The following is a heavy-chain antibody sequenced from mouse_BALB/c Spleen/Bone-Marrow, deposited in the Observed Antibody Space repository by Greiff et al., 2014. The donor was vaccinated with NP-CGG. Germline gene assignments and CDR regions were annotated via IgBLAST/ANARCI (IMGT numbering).Heavy chain of an antibody. CDR3: ARGGNYGWFAY. J-gene: IGHJ3*01. D-gene: IGHD2-1*01. CDR1: GFNIKDTY. V-gene: IGHV14-3*02. Sequence: EVKVVESGAELVKPGASVKLSCTASGFNIKDTYMHWVKQRPEQGLEWIGRIDPANGDIIYDPKFQGKATITADTSSNTAYLQLSSLTSEDTAVYYCARGGNYGWFAYWGQGTLVTVSA. CDR2: IDPANGDI.